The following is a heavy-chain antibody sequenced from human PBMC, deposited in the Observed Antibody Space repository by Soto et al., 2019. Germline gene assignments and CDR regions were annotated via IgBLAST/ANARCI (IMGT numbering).Heavy chain of an antibody. CDR2: TYFRSKWYN. CDR3: AKGDNLGPKTGYAFDP. V-gene: IGHV6-1*01. D-gene: IGHD5-12*01. CDR1: GDSVSSNTAS. Sequence: SQTLSLTCAISGDSVSSNTASWNWIRQSPSRDLEWLGRTYFRSKWYNDYAVSVKSQIIINPDTSNNQFSLQLNSVTPEDTAVYFCAKGDNLGPKTGYAFDPWGQGIMVTVSS. J-gene: IGHJ5*02.